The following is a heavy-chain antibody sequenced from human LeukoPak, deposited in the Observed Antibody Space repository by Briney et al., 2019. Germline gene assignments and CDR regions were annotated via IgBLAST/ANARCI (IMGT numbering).Heavy chain of an antibody. Sequence: PGGSLRLSCAASGFTFSSYWMSWVRQAPGKGLEWVANIKQDGSEKYYVDSVKGRFTISRDNAKNSLYLQMNSLRAEDTAVYYCARMNYDSSGYTYYYYYGMDVWGQGTTVTVSS. CDR1: GFTFSSYW. V-gene: IGHV3-7*01. CDR3: ARMNYDSSGYTYYYYYGMDV. D-gene: IGHD3-22*01. J-gene: IGHJ6*02. CDR2: IKQDGSEK.